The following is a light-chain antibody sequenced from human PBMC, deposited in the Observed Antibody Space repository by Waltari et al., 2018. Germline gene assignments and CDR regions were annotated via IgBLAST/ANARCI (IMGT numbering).Light chain of an antibody. Sequence: QLVLTQSPSASASLGASVKLTCTLSSGHSTNVIAWLQKRPEKGPRYLMKVNSDGSNNKGDGVPARFSGSSSGAERYLTMSSLQSEDEADYYCQTGGHGTWVFGGGTKLTVL. J-gene: IGLJ3*02. CDR2: VNSDGSN. CDR3: QTGGHGTWV. V-gene: IGLV4-69*01. CDR1: SGHSTNV.